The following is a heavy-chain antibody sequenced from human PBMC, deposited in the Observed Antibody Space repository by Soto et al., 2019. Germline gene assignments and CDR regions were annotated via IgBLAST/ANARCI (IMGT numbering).Heavy chain of an antibody. CDR1: GFTFSSYA. D-gene: IGHD2-2*02. Sequence: QVQLVESGGGVVQPGRSLRLSCAASGFTFSSYAMHWVRQAPGKGLEWVAVISYDGSNKYYADSVKGRFTISRDNSKNTLYLQMNSLRAEDTAVYYCAREGDYCSSTSCYTYYYYGMDVWGQGTTVTVSS. CDR2: ISYDGSNK. CDR3: AREGDYCSSTSCYTYYYYGMDV. J-gene: IGHJ6*02. V-gene: IGHV3-30-3*01.